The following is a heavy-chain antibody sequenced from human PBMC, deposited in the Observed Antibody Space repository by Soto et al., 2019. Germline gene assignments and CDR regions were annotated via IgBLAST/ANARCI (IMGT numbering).Heavy chain of an antibody. CDR1: SGSISSSNW. V-gene: IGHV4-4*02. Sequence: PSETLSLTCAVSSGSISSSNWWSWVRQPPGKGLEWIGEIYHSGSTNYNPSLKSRVTISVDKSKNQFSLKLSSVTAADTAVYYCAKDLEDIVVVVAPNAFDIWGQGTMVTVSS. CDR2: IYHSGST. CDR3: AKDLEDIVVVVAPNAFDI. D-gene: IGHD2-15*01. J-gene: IGHJ3*02.